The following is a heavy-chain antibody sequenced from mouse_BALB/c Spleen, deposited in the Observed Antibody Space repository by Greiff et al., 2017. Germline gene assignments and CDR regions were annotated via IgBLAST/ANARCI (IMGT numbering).Heavy chain of an antibody. V-gene: IGHV1S34*01. CDR1: GYSFTGYY. D-gene: IGHD2-1*01. CDR2: ISCYNGAT. Sequence: LVKTGASVKISCKASGYSFTGYYMHWVKQSHGKSLEWIGYISCYNGATSYNQKFKGKATFTVDTSSSTAYMQFNSLTSEDSAVYYCARGRDGNYPAAYWGQGTLVTVSA. CDR3: ARGRDGNYPAAY. J-gene: IGHJ3*01.